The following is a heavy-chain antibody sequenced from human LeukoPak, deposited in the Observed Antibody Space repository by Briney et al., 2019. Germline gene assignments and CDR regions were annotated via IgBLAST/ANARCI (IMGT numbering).Heavy chain of an antibody. Sequence: SETLSLTCAVYGGSFSGYYWSWIRQPPGKGLEWIGEINHSGSTNYNPSLKSRVTISVDTSKNQFSLKLSSVTAADTAVYYCATWVFGVVGDFDYWGQGTLVTVSS. D-gene: IGHD3-3*01. V-gene: IGHV4-34*01. CDR2: INHSGST. CDR3: ATWVFGVVGDFDY. J-gene: IGHJ4*02. CDR1: GGSFSGYY.